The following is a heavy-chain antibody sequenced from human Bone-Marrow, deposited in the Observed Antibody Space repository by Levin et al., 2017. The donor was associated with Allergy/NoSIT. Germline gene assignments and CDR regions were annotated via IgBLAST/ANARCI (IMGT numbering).Heavy chain of an antibody. CDR2: IYAGDSDI. CDR3: ARHWGGGSREEGYYYYGVDV. CDR1: GYSFTNYW. J-gene: IGHJ6*02. V-gene: IGHV5-51*01. Sequence: GGSLRLSCKASGYSFTNYWIGWVRQMPGKGLEWMGIIYAGDSDIRYSPSFQGQVTISADKSISTAYLQWRSLKASDTAMYYCARHWGGGSREEGYYYYGVDVWGQRTTVTVSS. D-gene: IGHD2-15*01.